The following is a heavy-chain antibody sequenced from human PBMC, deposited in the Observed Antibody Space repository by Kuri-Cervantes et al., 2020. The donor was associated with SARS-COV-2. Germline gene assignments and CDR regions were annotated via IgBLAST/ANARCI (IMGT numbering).Heavy chain of an antibody. D-gene: IGHD3-16*01. V-gene: IGHV3-73*01. Sequence: GGSLRLSCEVSGFLLSASAIHWVRQASGKGLEWVGRVRGKANNYATAYAASVRGRFTISRDDSKNMAYLQMNSLRFEDTAVYYCAKDSPIAAFGEIIGGGLAPWGQGTLVTVSS. CDR2: VRGKANNYAT. CDR1: GFLLSASA. J-gene: IGHJ5*02. CDR3: AKDSPIAAFGEIIGGGLAP.